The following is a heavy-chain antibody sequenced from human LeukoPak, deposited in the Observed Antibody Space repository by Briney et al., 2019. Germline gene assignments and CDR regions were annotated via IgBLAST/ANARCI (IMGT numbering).Heavy chain of an antibody. J-gene: IGHJ4*02. V-gene: IGHV4-59*12. CDR3: ARDPYSGYGRFDY. Sequence: SETLSLTCTVSGGSISSYYWSWIRQPPGKGLEWIGYIYYSGSTNYNPSLKSRVTISVDTPKNQFSLKLNSVTAADTAVYYCARDPYSGYGRFDYWGQGTLVTVSS. CDR1: GGSISSYY. D-gene: IGHD5-12*01. CDR2: IYYSGST.